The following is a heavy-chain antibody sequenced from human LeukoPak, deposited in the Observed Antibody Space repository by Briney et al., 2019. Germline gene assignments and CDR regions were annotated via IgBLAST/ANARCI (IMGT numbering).Heavy chain of an antibody. Sequence: PGGSLRLSCAASGFSFSRYWMSWVRQAPGKGLEWVASINQGESAKFYVDSVKGRFTISRDNSKNTLYLQMNSLRAEDTAVYYCARDPTMVRGVITGYCDYWGQGTLVTVSS. D-gene: IGHD3-10*01. V-gene: IGHV3-7*01. CDR1: GFSFSRYW. CDR2: INQGESAK. J-gene: IGHJ4*02. CDR3: ARDPTMVRGVITGYCDY.